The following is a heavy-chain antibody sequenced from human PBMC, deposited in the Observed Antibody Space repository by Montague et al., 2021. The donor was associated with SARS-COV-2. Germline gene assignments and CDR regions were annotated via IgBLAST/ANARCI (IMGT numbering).Heavy chain of an antibody. J-gene: IGHJ2*01. CDR3: ARIPEYSSGGGPDWYFDL. D-gene: IGHD6-19*01. V-gene: IGHV2-70*01. Sequence: PALVKPTQTLTLTCTFSGFSVSTSGLCVSWIRQPPGKALEWLALIDWDDDTYYSTSLETRLAISKDTSKNQVVLTVTDMDPVDTGTYYCARIPEYSSGGGPDWYFDLWGRGTLVTVSS. CDR2: IDWDDDT. CDR1: GFSVSTSGLC.